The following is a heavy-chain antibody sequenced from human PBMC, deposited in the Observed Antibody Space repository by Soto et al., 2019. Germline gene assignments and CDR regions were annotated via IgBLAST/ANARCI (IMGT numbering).Heavy chain of an antibody. D-gene: IGHD5-18*01. CDR3: ARYVDTAMVYDY. CDR2: INHSGST. CDR1: GGCFSGYY. Sequence: SETLSLTCAVYGGCFSGYYWSWIRQPPGKGLEWIGEINHSGSTNYNPSLKSRVTISVDTSKNQFSLKLSSVTAADTAVYYCARYVDTAMVYDYWGQGTLVTVSS. V-gene: IGHV4-34*01. J-gene: IGHJ4*02.